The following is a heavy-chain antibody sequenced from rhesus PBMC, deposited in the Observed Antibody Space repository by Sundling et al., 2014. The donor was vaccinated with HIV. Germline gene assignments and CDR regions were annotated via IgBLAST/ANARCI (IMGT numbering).Heavy chain of an antibody. CDR1: GGSISDNY. CDR3: ARELPGSGGFDY. Sequence: QVQLQESGPGLVKPSETLSLTCAVSGGSISDNYWSWIRQPPGKGLEYIGRIHADRGSTNYNPSLTSRVTLSLDTSKNQFSLKLTSMTAADTAVYFCARELPGSGGFDYWGQGILVTVSS. D-gene: IGHD6-31*01. J-gene: IGHJ4*01. CDR2: IHADRGST. V-gene: IGHV4-147*01.